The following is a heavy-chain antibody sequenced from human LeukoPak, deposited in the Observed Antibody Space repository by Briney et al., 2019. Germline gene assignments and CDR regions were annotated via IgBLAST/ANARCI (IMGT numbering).Heavy chain of an antibody. CDR1: GFSFRNYA. CDR2: ISGTGGST. V-gene: IGHV3-23*01. CDR3: AKGSVAIPQFFKS. J-gene: IGHJ4*02. Sequence: GGSLRLSCEASGFSFRNYAMNWVRQAPGKGLEWVASISGTGGSTFYADFAKGRFITSRDNSKDTLSLQLNSLTGTDTAVYFCAKGSVAIPQFFKSWGRGILVTVSS. D-gene: IGHD2-21*01.